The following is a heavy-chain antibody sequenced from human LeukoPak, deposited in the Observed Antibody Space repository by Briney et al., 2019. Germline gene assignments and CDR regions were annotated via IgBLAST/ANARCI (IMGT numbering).Heavy chain of an antibody. CDR3: ARLATGHSFDF. CDR1: GSIFTNYW. J-gene: IGHJ4*02. Sequence: GASLKISCKGSGSIFTNYWIGGVRALRGKGLGGMGIIYASEYETKDSPSLEGEVTISANKSIKTAYIQWSSLKASDTAMYFCARLATGHSFDFWGQGTLVSVSS. CDR2: IYASEYET. D-gene: IGHD6-13*01. V-gene: IGHV5-51*01.